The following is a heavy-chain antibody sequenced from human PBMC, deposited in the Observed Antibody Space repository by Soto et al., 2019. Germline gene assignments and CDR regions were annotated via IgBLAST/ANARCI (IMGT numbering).Heavy chain of an antibody. CDR2: IYYSGST. CDR1: GGSISSYY. Sequence: PSETLSLTCTVSGGSISSYYWSWIRQPPGRGLEWIGYIYYSGSTNYNPSLKSRVTISIDTSKNQFSLKLSSVTAADTAVYYCAREDSSGDKEYYFDYLGQGTLVTVS. CDR3: AREDSSGDKEYYFDY. D-gene: IGHD3-22*01. V-gene: IGHV4-59*12. J-gene: IGHJ4*02.